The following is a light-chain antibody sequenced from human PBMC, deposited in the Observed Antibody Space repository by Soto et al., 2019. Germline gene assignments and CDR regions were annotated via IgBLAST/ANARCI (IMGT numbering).Light chain of an antibody. Sequence: DIQMTQSPSSLSASVGDRVTITCRASQGISNYLAWYQQKPGKVPKLLIFAAATLRSGVPSRFSGSGSGTDFTLTISSLQPEDVAIYYCQRYNSAPYTVGQGTKLEIK. CDR2: AAA. CDR3: QRYNSAPYT. CDR1: QGISNY. V-gene: IGKV1-27*01. J-gene: IGKJ2*01.